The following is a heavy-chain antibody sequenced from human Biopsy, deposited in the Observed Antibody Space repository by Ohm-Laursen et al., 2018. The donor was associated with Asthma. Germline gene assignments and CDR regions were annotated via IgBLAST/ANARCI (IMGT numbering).Heavy chain of an antibody. V-gene: IGHV3-30*01. CDR3: VRDGTDDAFDV. CDR1: GFSFSNFA. D-gene: IGHD1-1*01. CDR2: ISKDASTQ. J-gene: IGHJ3*01. Sequence: SLRLSCAAPGFSFSNFAIHWVRQAPGKGLEWVGVISKDASTQDYADSVKGRFTMARDNSKNTLDLQMNSLREEDTAVYYCVRDGTDDAFDVWGQGTVVSVSS.